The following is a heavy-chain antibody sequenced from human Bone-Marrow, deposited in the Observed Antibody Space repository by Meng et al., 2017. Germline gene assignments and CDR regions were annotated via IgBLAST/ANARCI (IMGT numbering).Heavy chain of an antibody. V-gene: IGHV1-2*06. CDR1: GYTFSNYY. CDR2: IDPKSGAT. CDR3: VPSAGPAYFDY. J-gene: IGHJ4*02. Sequence: QVQLVQSGAEVKKPGASVKVSCKAFGYTFSNYYMEWVRQAPGQGIEWMGRIDPKSGATNYAQKFQGGVTMTRDTSISTAYVELSRLRSDDTAVYYCVPSAGPAYFDYWGQGTLVTVSS.